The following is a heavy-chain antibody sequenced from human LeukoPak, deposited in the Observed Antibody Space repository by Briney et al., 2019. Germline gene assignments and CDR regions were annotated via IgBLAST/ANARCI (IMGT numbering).Heavy chain of an antibody. D-gene: IGHD6-13*01. CDR2: IRYDGSNK. J-gene: IGHJ4*02. CDR1: GFTFSSYG. CDR3: AKDWNSSSWYVRYYFDY. V-gene: IGHV3-30*02. Sequence: PGGSLRLSCAASGFTFSSYGMHWVRQAPGKGLEWVAFIRYDGSNKYYADSVKGRFTISRDNSKNTLYLQMNSLRAEDTAVYYCAKDWNSSSWYVRYYFDYWGQGTLVTVSS.